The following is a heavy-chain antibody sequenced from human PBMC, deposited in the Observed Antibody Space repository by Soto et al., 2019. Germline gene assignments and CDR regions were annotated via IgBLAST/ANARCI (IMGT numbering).Heavy chain of an antibody. J-gene: IGHJ4*02. CDR3: ARDPGTYSGSYRY. Sequence: VQLVQSGAEVKKPGASVKVSCEASGYSFRTYGISWVRQAPGQGLEWMGWISAYNGNTKYAQKFQGRVTMTTDTSTSTAYMDLRSLRSDDTAVYYCARDPGTYSGSYRYWGQGTLVTVSS. V-gene: IGHV1-18*04. CDR2: ISAYNGNT. CDR1: GYSFRTYG. D-gene: IGHD1-26*01.